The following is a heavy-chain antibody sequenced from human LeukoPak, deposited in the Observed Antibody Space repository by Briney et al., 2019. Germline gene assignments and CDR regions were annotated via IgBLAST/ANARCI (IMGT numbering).Heavy chain of an antibody. V-gene: IGHV3-21*01. D-gene: IGHD3-9*01. CDR3: VTNFDPDVD. CDR2: ITSSSTYT. CDR1: GFSFSSYN. J-gene: IGHJ4*02. Sequence: PGGSLRLSCAASGFSFSSYNMNWVRQTPGKGLEWVSSITSSSTYTFYADSVKGRFTISRDNARNSLSLQMNSLRAEDTAVYYCVTNFDPDVDWGQGTLVTVSS.